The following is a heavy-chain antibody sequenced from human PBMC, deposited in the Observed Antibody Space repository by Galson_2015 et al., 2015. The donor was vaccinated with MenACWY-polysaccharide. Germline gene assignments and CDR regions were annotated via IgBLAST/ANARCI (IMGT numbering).Heavy chain of an antibody. D-gene: IGHD3-22*01. CDR3: ARGGKYYYDSSGYLNWFDP. Sequence: SVKVSCKASGYSFSSYDINWVRQTTGQGLEWMGGMNPNSGNTGYAQKFQGRVTMTRNTSISIAYMELSSLRSEDTAVYYCARGGKYYYDSSGYLNWFDPWGQGTLVTVSS. J-gene: IGHJ5*02. V-gene: IGHV1-8*01. CDR1: GYSFSSYD. CDR2: MNPNSGNT.